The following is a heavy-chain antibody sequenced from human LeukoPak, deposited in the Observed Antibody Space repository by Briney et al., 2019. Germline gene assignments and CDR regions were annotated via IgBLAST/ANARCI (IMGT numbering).Heavy chain of an antibody. J-gene: IGHJ6*03. Sequence: GGSLRLSCAASGFTFSSYGMHWVRQAPGKGLEWVAFIRYDGSNKYYADSVKGRFTISRDNSKNTLYLQMNSLRAEDTAVYYCAKVQESSSGWYLSYYYYYYMDVWGKGTTVTISS. CDR2: IRYDGSNK. D-gene: IGHD6-19*01. CDR3: AKVQESSSGWYLSYYYYYYMDV. V-gene: IGHV3-30*02. CDR1: GFTFSSYG.